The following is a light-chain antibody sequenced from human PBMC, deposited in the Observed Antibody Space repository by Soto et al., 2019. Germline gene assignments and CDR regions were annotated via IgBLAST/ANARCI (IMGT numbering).Light chain of an antibody. CDR2: DAS. CDR1: QSISSW. Sequence: DIQMTQSPSTLSASVGDRVTVTCRASQSISSWLAWYQQKAGKAPKLLIYDASSLESGVPSRFSGSGSGTEFNLTISSLQPDDVATYYCQQYNSYPWTFGQGTKVEIK. CDR3: QQYNSYPWT. J-gene: IGKJ1*01. V-gene: IGKV1-5*01.